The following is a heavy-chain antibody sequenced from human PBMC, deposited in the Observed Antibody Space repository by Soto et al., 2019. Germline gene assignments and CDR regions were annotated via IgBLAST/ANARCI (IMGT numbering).Heavy chain of an antibody. D-gene: IGHD3-22*01. CDR1: GYTFTSYG. CDR3: ARDKSDYYDSSGRLDY. V-gene: IGHV1-18*01. J-gene: IGHJ4*02. Sequence: ASVKVSCKASGYTFTSYGISWVRQTPGQGLEWMGWNSADNGNTNYAQKLQGRVTMTTDTSTRTAYMELRSLRSDDTAVYYCARDKSDYYDSSGRLDYWGQGTLVTVSS. CDR2: NSADNGNT.